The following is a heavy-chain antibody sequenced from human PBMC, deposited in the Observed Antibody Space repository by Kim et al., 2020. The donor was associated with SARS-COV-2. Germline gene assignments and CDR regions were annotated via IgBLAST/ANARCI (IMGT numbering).Heavy chain of an antibody. CDR3: ARDGEIAAAGRGGWCDY. V-gene: IGHV1-3*01. D-gene: IGHD6-13*01. CDR2: INAGNGNT. Sequence: ASVKVSCKASGYTFTSYAMHWVRQAPGQRLEWMGWINAGNGNTKYSQKFQGRVTITRDTSASTAYMELSSLRSEDTAVYYCARDGEIAAAGRGGWCDYWGQGTLVTVSS. CDR1: GYTFTSYA. J-gene: IGHJ4*02.